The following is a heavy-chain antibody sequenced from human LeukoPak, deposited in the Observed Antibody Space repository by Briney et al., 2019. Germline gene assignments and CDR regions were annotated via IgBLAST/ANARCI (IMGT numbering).Heavy chain of an antibody. Sequence: PGGSLRLSCAASGFTFSSYAMSWVRQAPGKGLEWVSAISGSGGSTYYADSVKGRFTISRDNSKNTPYLQMNSLRAEDTAVYYCAKAMVVITILDYWGQGTLVTVSS. D-gene: IGHD3-22*01. CDR3: AKAMVVITILDY. CDR2: ISGSGGST. J-gene: IGHJ4*02. V-gene: IGHV3-23*01. CDR1: GFTFSSYA.